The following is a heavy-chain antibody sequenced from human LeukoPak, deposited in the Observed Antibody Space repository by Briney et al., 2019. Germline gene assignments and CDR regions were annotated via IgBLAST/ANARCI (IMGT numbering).Heavy chain of an antibody. CDR1: GYTFTVYY. CDR3: ARDRDFWSGTSPFHV. CDR2: INPNSGGT. V-gene: IGHV1-2*02. D-gene: IGHD3-3*01. Sequence: ALVKVSCKASGYTFTVYYIHWVRQASGQGLEWVGWINPNSGGTNYAQKFQGRVTMTSDASISTAYMELSRLRSDDTAVYYCARDRDFWSGTSPFHVWGQGTMVAVSS. J-gene: IGHJ3*01.